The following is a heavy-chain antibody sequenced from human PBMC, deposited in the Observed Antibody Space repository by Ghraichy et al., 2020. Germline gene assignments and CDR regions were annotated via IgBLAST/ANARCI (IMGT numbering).Heavy chain of an antibody. CDR2: ISGGGVAI. Sequence: GGSLRLSCAASGFSFFTYAMTWVRQAPGRGLEWVSGISGGGVAIYYADAVKGRFTISRDNSKNTLDLQMNSLRGEDAAIYYCARGGASHFDYWDQGTLVTVSS. D-gene: IGHD4/OR15-4a*01. CDR3: ARGGASHFDY. J-gene: IGHJ4*02. V-gene: IGHV3-23*01. CDR1: GFSFFTYA.